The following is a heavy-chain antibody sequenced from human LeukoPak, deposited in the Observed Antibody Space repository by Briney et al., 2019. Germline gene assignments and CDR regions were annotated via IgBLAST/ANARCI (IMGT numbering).Heavy chain of an antibody. Sequence: PSESLSLTCAVYGGSFSGYYWGWIRQPPGRGLEWVGEINHSGSTNYNPSLKSRGTISVGTSKNQSSLKLSSVTAADTAVYYCARGYCDFWRGYSKYFDYWGQGTLVTVSS. J-gene: IGHJ4*02. CDR2: INHSGST. CDR3: ARGYCDFWRGYSKYFDY. D-gene: IGHD3-3*01. CDR1: GGSFSGYY. V-gene: IGHV4-34*01.